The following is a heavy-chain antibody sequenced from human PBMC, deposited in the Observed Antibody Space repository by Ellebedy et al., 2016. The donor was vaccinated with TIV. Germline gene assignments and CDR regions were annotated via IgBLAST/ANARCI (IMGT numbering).Heavy chain of an antibody. J-gene: IGHJ6*02. CDR3: ARGKRDSSWDEGILSYFFFGMDV. V-gene: IGHV4-34*01. CDR2: IVYSGGT. CDR1: GFTFSSYA. Sequence: ESLKISXAPSGFTFSSYAMHWVRQTPERGLEWIGEIVYSGGTNYNPSLKSRVTMSVDTSKNQFSLRLRSVTAADSAVYFCARGKRDSSWDEGILSYFFFGMDVWGQGTTVIVS. D-gene: IGHD6-13*01.